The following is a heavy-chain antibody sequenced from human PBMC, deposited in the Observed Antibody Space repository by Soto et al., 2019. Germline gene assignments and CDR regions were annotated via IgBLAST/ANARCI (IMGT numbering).Heavy chain of an antibody. J-gene: IGHJ5*02. Sequence: ASVKVSCKASGYTFTSYAMHWVRQAPGQRLEWMGWINAGNGNTKYSQEFQGRATITRDTSASTAYMELSSLRSEDTAVYYCVRRHVSATGIDWFDPWGQGTLVTVSS. V-gene: IGHV1-3*01. CDR3: VRRHVSATGIDWFDP. CDR2: INAGNGNT. D-gene: IGHD6-13*01. CDR1: GYTFTSYA.